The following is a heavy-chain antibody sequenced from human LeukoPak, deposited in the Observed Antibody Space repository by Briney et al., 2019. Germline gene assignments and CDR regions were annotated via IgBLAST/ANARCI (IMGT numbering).Heavy chain of an antibody. J-gene: IGHJ2*01. CDR2: IETGGAST. Sequence: GGTLRLSCAASGFTFSSYGMSWVRQAPGKGLEWVSAIETGGASTYYADSVKGRFTISRDNSKNTLYLQMNSLRAEDTAVYYCAKEPWYFDLWGRGTLVTVSS. CDR3: AKEPWYFDL. V-gene: IGHV3-23*01. CDR1: GFTFSSYG.